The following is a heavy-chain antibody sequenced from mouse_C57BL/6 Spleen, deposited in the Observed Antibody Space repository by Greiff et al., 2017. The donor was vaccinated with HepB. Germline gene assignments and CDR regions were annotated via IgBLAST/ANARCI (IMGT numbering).Heavy chain of an antibody. V-gene: IGHV1-69*01. CDR3: ARWTTVVAAPHYYAMDY. CDR1: GYTFTSYW. CDR2: IDPSDSYT. Sequence: QVQLQHPGAELVMPGASVKLSCKASGYTFTSYWMHWVKQRPGQGLEWIGEIDPSDSYTNYNQKFKGKSTLTVDKSSSTAYMQLSSLTSEDSAVYYCARWTTVVAAPHYYAMDYWGQGTSVTVSS. D-gene: IGHD1-1*01. J-gene: IGHJ4*01.